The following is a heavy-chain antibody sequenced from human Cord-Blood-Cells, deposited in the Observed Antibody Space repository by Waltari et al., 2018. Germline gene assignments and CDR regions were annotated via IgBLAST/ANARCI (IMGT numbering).Heavy chain of an antibody. V-gene: IGHV4-34*01. J-gene: IGHJ5*02. CDR3: ARALRSSSSWYGWFDP. CDR1: GGSFSGYY. CDR2: INHSGST. Sequence: QVQLQQWGAGLLKPSETLSPTCAVYGGSFSGYYWSWIRQPPGKGLAWIGEINHSGSTNYNPSLKSRVTISVDTSKNQFSLKLSSVTTADTAVYYCARALRSSSSWYGWFDPWGQGTLVTVSS. D-gene: IGHD6-13*01.